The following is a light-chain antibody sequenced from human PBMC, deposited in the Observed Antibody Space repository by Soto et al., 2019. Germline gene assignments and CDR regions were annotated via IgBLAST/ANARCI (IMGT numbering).Light chain of an antibody. J-gene: IGKJ1*01. CDR2: AAS. CDR1: QGIRND. Sequence: AIQMTQSPSSLSASVGDRVTITCRASQGIRNDLGWYQQKPGKAPKLLIYAASSLQSGVPSRLRGSGSGTDFTLTISSLQPEDCATYYCLQDYNYPLTFGQGTKVESK. CDR3: LQDYNYPLT. V-gene: IGKV1-6*01.